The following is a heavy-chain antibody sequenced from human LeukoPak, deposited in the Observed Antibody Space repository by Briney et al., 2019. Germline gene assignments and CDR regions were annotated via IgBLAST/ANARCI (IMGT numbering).Heavy chain of an antibody. CDR3: ARPGYPSAPAFGI. CDR2: IYTSGST. Sequence: SQTLSLTCTVSGGSISSGSYYWSWIRQPAGKGLEWIGRIYTSGSTNYNPSLKSRVTISVDTSKNQFSLKLSSVTAADTAVYYCARPGYPSAPAFGIWGQGTMVTVSS. J-gene: IGHJ3*02. D-gene: IGHD5-12*01. V-gene: IGHV4-61*02. CDR1: GGSISSGSYY.